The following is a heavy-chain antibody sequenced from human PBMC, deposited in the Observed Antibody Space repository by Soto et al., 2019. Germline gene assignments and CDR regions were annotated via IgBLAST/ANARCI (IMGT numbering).Heavy chain of an antibody. CDR2: IRSKANGYAT. D-gene: IGHD5-18*01. V-gene: IGHV3-73*01. Sequence: GWSLRLSCAASGFTFSGSAMHWVRQASGKGLEWVGRIRSKANGYATAYAASVKGRFTISRDDSKNTAYLQMNSLKTEDTAVYYCTRATGYSYGDYYYYYGMDVWGQGTTVTVSS. CDR1: GFTFSGSA. CDR3: TRATGYSYGDYYYYYGMDV. J-gene: IGHJ6*02.